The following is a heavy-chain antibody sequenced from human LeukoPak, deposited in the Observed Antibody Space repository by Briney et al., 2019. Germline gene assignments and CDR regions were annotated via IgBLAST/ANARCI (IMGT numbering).Heavy chain of an antibody. CDR1: GGSISSGDYY. CDR2: IYNSGST. V-gene: IGHV4-30-4*01. D-gene: IGHD3-22*01. J-gene: IGHJ4*02. CDR3: ARLRNHDGGGYYPFDF. Sequence: PSQTLSLTCTVSGGSISSGDYYWSWIRQPPGKGLEWIGYIYNSGSTYYNPSLESRVTISVDTSRNQFSLRLSSVTAADTAVYYCARLRNHDGGGYYPFDFWGQGTLVTVSS.